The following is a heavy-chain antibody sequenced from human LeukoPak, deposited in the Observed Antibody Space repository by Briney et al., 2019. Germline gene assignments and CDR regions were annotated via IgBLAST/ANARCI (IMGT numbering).Heavy chain of an antibody. CDR2: INTDGSRT. D-gene: IGHD3-9*01. CDR1: GFTLSSYW. Sequence: GGSLRLSCAASGFTLSSYWMHWVRQAPGKGLVWVSRINTDGSRTNYADSVKGRYTIARDNAKNTLYLQMNSLRAEDTAVYYCARDPLNYDILTGYPYWGQGTLVTVSS. CDR3: ARDPLNYDILTGYPY. V-gene: IGHV3-74*01. J-gene: IGHJ4*02.